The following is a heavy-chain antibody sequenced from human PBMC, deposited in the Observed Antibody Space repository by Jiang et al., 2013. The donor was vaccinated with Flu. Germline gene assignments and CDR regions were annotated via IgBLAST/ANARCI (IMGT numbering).Heavy chain of an antibody. V-gene: IGHV5-10-1*01. D-gene: IGHD6-25*01. CDR1: GYTFTNYW. J-gene: IGHJ4*02. CDR3: ARHALGSSGWHYFDD. CDR2: IDPRSSYT. Sequence: SLTLSCKTSGYTFTNYWITWVRQMPGKGLEWMGRIDPRSSYTSYSPSFQGHVTLTVDKSIITAYLQWSSLEASDTAMYYCARHALGSSGWHYFDDWGQGTLVTVSS.